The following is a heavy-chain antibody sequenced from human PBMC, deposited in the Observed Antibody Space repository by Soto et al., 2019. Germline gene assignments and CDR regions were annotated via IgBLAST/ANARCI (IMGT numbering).Heavy chain of an antibody. Sequence: PGGSLRLSCAASGFTFSSYGMHWVRQAPGKGLEWVAVIWYDGSNKYYADSVKGRFTISRDNSKNTLYLQMNSLRAEDTAVYYCARDQDGYSYGSRRSNYYYYYYMDVWGKGTTVTVSS. CDR2: IWYDGSNK. CDR1: GFTFSSYG. D-gene: IGHD5-18*01. V-gene: IGHV3-33*01. J-gene: IGHJ6*03. CDR3: ARDQDGYSYGSRRSNYYYYYYMDV.